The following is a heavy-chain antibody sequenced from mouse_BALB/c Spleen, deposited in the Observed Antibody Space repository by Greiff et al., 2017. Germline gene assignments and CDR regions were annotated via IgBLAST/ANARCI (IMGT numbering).Heavy chain of an antibody. CDR3: ARHYYGSSLYWYFDV. CDR1: GFTFSSYT. D-gene: IGHD1-1*01. CDR2: ISNGGGST. Sequence: EVMLVESGGGLVQPGGSLKLSCAASGFTFSSYTMSWVRQTPEKRLEWVAYISNGGGSTYYPDTVKGRFTISRDNAKNTLYLQMSSLKSEDTAMYYCARHYYGSSLYWYFDVWGAGTTVTVSS. J-gene: IGHJ1*01. V-gene: IGHV5-12-2*01.